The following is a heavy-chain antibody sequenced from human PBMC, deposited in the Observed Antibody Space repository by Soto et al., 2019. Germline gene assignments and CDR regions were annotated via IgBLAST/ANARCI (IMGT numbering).Heavy chain of an antibody. CDR3: ARGTEMATIGNWFDP. J-gene: IGHJ5*02. CDR2: IIPIFGTA. V-gene: IGHV1-69*12. D-gene: IGHD5-12*01. Sequence: QVQLVQSGAEVKKTGSSVKVSCKASGGTFSSYAISWVRQAPGQWHEWMGGIIPIFGTANYAQKFQGRVTITADESTSTAYMELSSLRSEDTAVYYCARGTEMATIGNWFDPWGQGTLVTVSS. CDR1: GGTFSSYA.